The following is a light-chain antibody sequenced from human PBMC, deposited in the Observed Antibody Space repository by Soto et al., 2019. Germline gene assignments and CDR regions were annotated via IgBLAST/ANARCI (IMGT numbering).Light chain of an antibody. V-gene: IGKV1-5*03. CDR3: QHYYGYSWT. Sequence: DIHMTQSPSTLSASVGDRVTITCRASQSISIWLAWYQQKPGKAPNLLIYKTSSLESGVPSRFSGSGSGTEFTLPISSLQPDDVATYYCQHYYGYSWTFGQGTKVEIK. CDR1: QSISIW. J-gene: IGKJ1*01. CDR2: KTS.